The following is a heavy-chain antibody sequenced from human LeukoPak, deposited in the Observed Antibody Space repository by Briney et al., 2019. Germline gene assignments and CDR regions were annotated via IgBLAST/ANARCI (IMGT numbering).Heavy chain of an antibody. Sequence: PGGSLRLSCAASGFSLGGYAIHWVRQTPGKGLEWVSGIRGSSGHISYGESARGRFTISRDNAKSSVYLQMNSLRPEDTALYFCTKGPGCSNGVSEDYLDSWGTRALVTVSS. V-gene: IGHV3-9*01. CDR1: GFSLGGYA. D-gene: IGHD2-8*01. CDR2: IRGSSGHI. J-gene: IGHJ4*02. CDR3: TKGPGCSNGVSEDYLDS.